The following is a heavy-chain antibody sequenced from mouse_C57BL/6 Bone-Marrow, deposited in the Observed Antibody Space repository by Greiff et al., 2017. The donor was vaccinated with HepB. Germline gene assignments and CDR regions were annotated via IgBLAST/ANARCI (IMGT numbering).Heavy chain of an antibody. CDR1: GYTFTSYW. CDR2: IHPNSGST. D-gene: IGHD2-2*01. Sequence: QVQLQQPGAELVKPGASVKMSCKASGYTFTSYWITWVKQRPGQGLEWIGMIHPNSGSTNYNEKFKSKATLTVDKASSTAYMQLSSLTSEDSAVYYCAPYGYPPWFAYWGQGTLVTVSA. CDR3: APYGYPPWFAY. J-gene: IGHJ3*01. V-gene: IGHV1-64*01.